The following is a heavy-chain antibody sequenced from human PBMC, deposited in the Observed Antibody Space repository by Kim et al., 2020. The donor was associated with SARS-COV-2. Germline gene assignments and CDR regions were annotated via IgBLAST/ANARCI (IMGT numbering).Heavy chain of an antibody. CDR3: ARGAPLGDCSSTRCVVRGANYYYYYGMDV. D-gene: IGHD2-2*01. CDR1: GYTFTSYA. CDR2: INTNTGNP. Sequence: ASVKVSCKASGYTFTSYAMNWVRQAPGQGLEWMGWINTNTGNPTYAQGFTGRFVFSLDTSVSTAYLQICSLKAEDTAVYYCARGAPLGDCSSTRCVVRGANYYYYYGMDVWGQGTTVTVSS. V-gene: IGHV7-4-1*01. J-gene: IGHJ6*02.